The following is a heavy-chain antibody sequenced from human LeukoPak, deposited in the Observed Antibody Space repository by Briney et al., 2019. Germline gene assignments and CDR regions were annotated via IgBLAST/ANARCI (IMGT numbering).Heavy chain of an antibody. CDR1: GFTFSNYW. D-gene: IGHD3-9*01. CDR2: INSDGSST. J-gene: IGHJ5*02. Sequence: GGSLRLSCAASGFTFSNYWMHWVRQAPGKGLVWVSRINSDGSSTSYADSVKGRFTISRDNAKNTLYLQMNSLRAEDTAVYYCARGYYDILTGYYSRFDPWGQGTLVTVSS. V-gene: IGHV3-74*01. CDR3: ARGYYDILTGYYSRFDP.